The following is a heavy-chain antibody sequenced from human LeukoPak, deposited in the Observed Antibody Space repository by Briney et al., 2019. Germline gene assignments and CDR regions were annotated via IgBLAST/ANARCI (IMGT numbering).Heavy chain of an antibody. Sequence: PGGSLRLSCAASGFTVSSNYMSWVRQAPGKGLEWVSVIYSGGSTYYADSVKGRFTISRDNSKNTLYLQMNSLRAEDTAVYYCARAGGDSSGYYFDYWGQGNLVTVSS. CDR3: ARAGGDSSGYYFDY. CDR1: GFTVSSNY. J-gene: IGHJ4*02. D-gene: IGHD3-22*01. V-gene: IGHV3-66*01. CDR2: IYSGGST.